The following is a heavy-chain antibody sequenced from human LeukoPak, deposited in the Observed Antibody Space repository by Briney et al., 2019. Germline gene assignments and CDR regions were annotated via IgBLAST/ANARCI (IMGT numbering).Heavy chain of an antibody. V-gene: IGHV4-31*03. D-gene: IGHD3-16*02. Sequence: SETLSLTCTVSGGSISSGGYYWSWIRQHPGKGLEWIGYIYYSGSTYYNPSLKSRVTISVDTSKNQFSLKLSSVTAADTAVYYCARGPLRLGELSSLYFDYWGQGTLVTVSS. CDR3: ARGPLRLGELSSLYFDY. CDR1: GGSISSGGYY. J-gene: IGHJ4*02. CDR2: IYYSGST.